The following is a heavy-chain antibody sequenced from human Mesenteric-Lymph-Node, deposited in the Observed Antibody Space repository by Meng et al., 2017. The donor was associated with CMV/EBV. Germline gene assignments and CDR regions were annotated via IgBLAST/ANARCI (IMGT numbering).Heavy chain of an antibody. CDR3: AKRATSSTRYYDY. Sequence: GGSLRLSCAASGFTFSSYAMSWVRQAPGKGLDWVSNIGYSGANTDYADSVKGRFTISRDNYKSTVYLQMNSLRAEDTAVYYCAKRATSSTRYYDYWGQGTLVTVSS. J-gene: IGHJ4*02. V-gene: IGHV3-23*01. CDR1: GFTFSSYA. D-gene: IGHD2-2*01. CDR2: IGYSGANT.